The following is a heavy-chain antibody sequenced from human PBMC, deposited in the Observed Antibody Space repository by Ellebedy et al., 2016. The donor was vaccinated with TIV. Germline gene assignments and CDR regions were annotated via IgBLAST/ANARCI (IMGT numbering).Heavy chain of an antibody. CDR1: GGSISSYY. V-gene: IGHV4-59*12. J-gene: IGHJ4*02. D-gene: IGHD6-13*01. CDR2: IYYSGST. Sequence: SETLSLXXTVSGGSISSYYWSWIRQPPGKGLEWIGYIYYSGSTNYNPSLKSRVTISVDTSKNQFSLKLSSVTAADTAVYYCARGFSSSYDYWGQGTLVTVSS. CDR3: ARGFSSSYDY.